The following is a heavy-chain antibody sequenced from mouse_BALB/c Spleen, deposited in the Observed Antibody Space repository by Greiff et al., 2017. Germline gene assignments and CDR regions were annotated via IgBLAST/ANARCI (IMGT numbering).Heavy chain of an antibody. CDR3: ARGDGNLRRAMDY. CDR2: ISSGGST. Sequence: EVHLVESGGGLVKPGGSLKLSCAASGFTFSSYAMSWVRQTPEKRLEWVASISSGGSTYYPDSVKGRFTISRDNARNILYLQMSSLRSEDTAMYYCARGDGNLRRAMDYWGQGTSVTVSS. D-gene: IGHD2-1*01. V-gene: IGHV5-6-5*01. CDR1: GFTFSSYA. J-gene: IGHJ4*01.